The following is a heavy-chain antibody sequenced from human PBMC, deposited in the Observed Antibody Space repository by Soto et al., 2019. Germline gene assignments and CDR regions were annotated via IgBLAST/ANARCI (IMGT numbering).Heavy chain of an antibody. D-gene: IGHD1-26*01. V-gene: IGHV3-30*03. J-gene: IGHJ4*02. CDR3: SGEIATDY. CDR2: ISYDGSVK. Sequence: QVQLVESGGGVAQPGRSLRLSCAASGFTFSRNGMHWVRQAPGKGLEWVAVISYDGSVKFYADSVKGRFTISRDNSKNTLYLQMDSLRAEDTAMYYCSGEIATDYWGQGTLVTVSS. CDR1: GFTFSRNG.